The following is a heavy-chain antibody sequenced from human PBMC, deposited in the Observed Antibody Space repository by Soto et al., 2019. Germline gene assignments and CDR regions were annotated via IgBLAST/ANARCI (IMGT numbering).Heavy chain of an antibody. CDR1: GYIFVNYG. V-gene: IGHV1-18*01. CDR3: PIVDNYVTPTPQDV. CDR2: ISPYTGNT. J-gene: IGHJ6*02. D-gene: IGHD3-16*01. Sequence: QVQLVQSGDEVKKPGASVKVSCKASGYIFVNYGIAWVRQAPGQGLEWMGWISPYTGNTHSATKIQGRTTMTTDTSTTTAYIARRGLASEDTAVSYCPIVDNYVTPTPQDVWGQGTTVTVSS.